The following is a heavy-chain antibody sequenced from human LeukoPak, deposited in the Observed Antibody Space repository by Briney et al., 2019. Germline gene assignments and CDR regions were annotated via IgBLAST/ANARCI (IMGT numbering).Heavy chain of an antibody. Sequence: PSETLSLTCAVYGGSFSGYYWSWIRQPPGKGLEWIGEINHSGSTNYNPSLKSRVTISVDTSKNQFSLKLSSVTAADTAVYYCARAGLPCSRWFDPWGQGALVTVSS. CDR3: ARAGLPCSRWFDP. J-gene: IGHJ5*02. CDR1: GGSFSGYY. D-gene: IGHD2-8*01. CDR2: INHSGST. V-gene: IGHV4-34*01.